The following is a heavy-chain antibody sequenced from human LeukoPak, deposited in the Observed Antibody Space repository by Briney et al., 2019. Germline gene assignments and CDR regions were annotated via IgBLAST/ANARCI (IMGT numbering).Heavy chain of an antibody. Sequence: PMASVKVSCKASGGTFSSYAISWVRQAPGQGLEWMGGIIPIFGTANYAQKFQGRVTITADESTSTAYMELSSLRSEDTAVYYCARLEQYNWNDEDYYYYMDVWGKGTTVTVSS. CDR1: GGTFSSYA. J-gene: IGHJ6*03. CDR2: IIPIFGTA. V-gene: IGHV1-69*13. CDR3: ARLEQYNWNDEDYYYYMDV. D-gene: IGHD1-1*01.